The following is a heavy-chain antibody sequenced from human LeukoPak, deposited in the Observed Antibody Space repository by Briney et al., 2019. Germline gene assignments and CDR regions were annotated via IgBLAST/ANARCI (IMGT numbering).Heavy chain of an antibody. CDR1: GGSISSSRYY. J-gene: IGHJ4*02. V-gene: IGHV4-39*01. Sequence: PSETLSLTCTVSGGSISSSRYYWGWIRQPPGKGLEWIGSIYYSGSTYYNPSLKSRVTISVDTSKNQFSLKLSSVTAADTAVYYCARKKHSELHSYDFLSGYRLFDYWGQGTLVTVSS. D-gene: IGHD3-3*01. CDR3: ARKKHSELHSYDFLSGYRLFDY. CDR2: IYYSGST.